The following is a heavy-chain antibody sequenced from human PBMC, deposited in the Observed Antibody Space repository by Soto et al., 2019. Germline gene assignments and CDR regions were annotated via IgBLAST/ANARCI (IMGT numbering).Heavy chain of an antibody. CDR3: AKVSPAHSGSHLVDY. Sequence: VQLVESGGGLVQPGGSLRLSCTASRFTFSSYGMHWVRQAPGKGLEWVAVISYDGSNKYYADSVKGRFTISRDNSKNTLYLQMNSLRAEDTAVYYCAKVSPAHSGSHLVDYWGQGTLVTVSS. D-gene: IGHD1-26*01. CDR1: RFTFSSYG. CDR2: ISYDGSNK. J-gene: IGHJ4*02. V-gene: IGHV3-30*18.